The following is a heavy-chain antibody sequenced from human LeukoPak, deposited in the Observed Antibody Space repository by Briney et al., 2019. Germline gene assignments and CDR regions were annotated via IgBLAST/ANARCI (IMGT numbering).Heavy chain of an antibody. Sequence: PSETLSLTCTVSGGAISSYYWSWIRQPPGKGLEWIGYIYYSGSSNYNPSLKSRVTISVDTSKNQFSLKLSSVTAADTAVYYCARRAFRLADWFDPWGQGTLVTVSS. CDR1: GGAISSYY. V-gene: IGHV4-59*01. D-gene: IGHD6-19*01. CDR2: IYYSGSS. J-gene: IGHJ5*02. CDR3: ARRAFRLADWFDP.